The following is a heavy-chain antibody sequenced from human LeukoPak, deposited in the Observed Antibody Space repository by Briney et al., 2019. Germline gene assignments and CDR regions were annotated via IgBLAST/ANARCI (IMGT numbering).Heavy chain of an antibody. CDR3: AREDYDYVWGSYPSGGFDP. CDR1: GFTFDDYG. D-gene: IGHD3-16*02. CDR2: INWNGGST. V-gene: IGHV3-20*04. Sequence: GGSLRLSCAASGFTFDDYGMSWVRQAPGKGLEWVSCINWNGGSTGYADSVKGRFTISRDNAKNSLYLQMNSLRAEDTALYYCAREDYDYVWGSYPSGGFDPWGQGTLVTVSS. J-gene: IGHJ5*02.